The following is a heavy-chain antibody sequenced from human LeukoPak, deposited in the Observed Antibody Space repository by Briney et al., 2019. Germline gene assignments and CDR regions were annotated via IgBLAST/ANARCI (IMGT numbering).Heavy chain of an antibody. V-gene: IGHV3-30*03. CDR2: ISYDGSNK. D-gene: IGHD3-3*01. CDR3: ARDGDMRSTTIFGVVLG. J-gene: IGHJ4*02. CDR1: GFTFSSYG. Sequence: SGGSLRLSCAASGFTFSSYGTHWFRQAPGKGLEWVAIISYDGSNKYYGDSVKGRFTISRDNSKNTVLLQMNSLRAEDTAVYYCARDGDMRSTTIFGVVLGWGQGTLVTVSS.